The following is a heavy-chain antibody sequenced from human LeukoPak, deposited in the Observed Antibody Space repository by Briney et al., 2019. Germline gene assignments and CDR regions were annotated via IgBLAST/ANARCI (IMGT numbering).Heavy chain of an antibody. Sequence: VASVKVSCKASGYTFTSYGISWVRQAPGQGLEWMGWISAYNGNTNYAQKLQGRVTMTTDTSTSTAYMELGSLRSDDTAVYYCARVVEYSYGRNWFDPWGQGTLVTVSS. CDR1: GYTFTSYG. V-gene: IGHV1-18*01. CDR3: ARVVEYSYGRNWFDP. D-gene: IGHD5-18*01. J-gene: IGHJ5*02. CDR2: ISAYNGNT.